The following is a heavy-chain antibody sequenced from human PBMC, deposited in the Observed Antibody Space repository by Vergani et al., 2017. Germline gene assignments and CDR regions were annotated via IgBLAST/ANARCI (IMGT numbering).Heavy chain of an antibody. V-gene: IGHV3-48*04. CDR1: GFTFSNYN. D-gene: IGHD3-10*01. CDR2: ISSSSSTI. Sequence: EVQLVESGGGLVQPGGSLRLSCAASGFTFSNYNMNWVRQAPGKGLEWVSYISSSSSTIYYTGSVKGRFTISRDNARNSLYLQMNSLRAEDTAVYYCARVGAYYYGSGSELDYWGQGTLVTVSS. CDR3: ARVGAYYYGSGSELDY. J-gene: IGHJ4*02.